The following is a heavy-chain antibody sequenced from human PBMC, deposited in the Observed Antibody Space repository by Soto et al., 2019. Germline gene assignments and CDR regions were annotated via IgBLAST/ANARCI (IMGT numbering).Heavy chain of an antibody. CDR3: ARDSGPGTIFGVVIDYYYYYGMDV. Sequence: GASVKVSCKASGYTFTSYGISWVRQAPGQGLEWMGWISAYNGNTNCAQKLQGRVTMTTDTSTSTAYMELRSLRSDDTAVYYCARDSGPGTIFGVVIDYYYYYGMDVWGQGTTVTVSS. D-gene: IGHD3-3*01. J-gene: IGHJ6*02. V-gene: IGHV1-18*01. CDR1: GYTFTSYG. CDR2: ISAYNGNT.